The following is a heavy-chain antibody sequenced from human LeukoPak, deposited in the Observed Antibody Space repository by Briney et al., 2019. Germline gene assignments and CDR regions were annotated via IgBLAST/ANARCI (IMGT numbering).Heavy chain of an antibody. J-gene: IGHJ4*02. CDR3: AKVRYDSSGYVDY. Sequence: PGGSLRLSCAASGFTVSSNYISWVRQAPGKGLEWVSAISGSGGSTYYADSVKGRFTISRDNSKNTLYLQMNSLRAEDTAVYYCAKVRYDSSGYVDYWGQGTLVTVSS. CDR1: GFTVSSNY. D-gene: IGHD3-22*01. V-gene: IGHV3-23*01. CDR2: ISGSGGST.